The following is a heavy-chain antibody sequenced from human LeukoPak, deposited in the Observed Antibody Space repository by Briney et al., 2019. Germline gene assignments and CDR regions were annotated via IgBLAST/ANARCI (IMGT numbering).Heavy chain of an antibody. CDR2: IYYSGNT. Sequence: SETLSLTCTVSGGSISSYYWSWIRQPPGKGLEWIGSIYYSGNTYYSPSLKSRVTISIDTSKNQLSLKLSSVTAADTATYYCTRESGAFSPFGFWGQGTLVTVSS. V-gene: IGHV4-59*12. CDR3: TRESGAFSPFGF. D-gene: IGHD1-26*01. CDR1: GGSISSYY. J-gene: IGHJ4*02.